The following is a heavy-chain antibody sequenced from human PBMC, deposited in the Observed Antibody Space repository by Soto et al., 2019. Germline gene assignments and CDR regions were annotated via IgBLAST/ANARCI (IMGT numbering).Heavy chain of an antibody. Sequence: QLQLQESGPGLVKPSETLSLTCTVSGGSISSSSYYWGWIRQPPGKGLEWIGSIYYSGSTYYNPSLKSRVTISVDTSKNQFSLKLSSVTAADTAVYYCARLEWDYGDYDAFDIWGQGTMVTVSS. V-gene: IGHV4-39*01. CDR2: IYYSGST. CDR3: ARLEWDYGDYDAFDI. J-gene: IGHJ3*02. CDR1: GGSISSSSYY. D-gene: IGHD4-17*01.